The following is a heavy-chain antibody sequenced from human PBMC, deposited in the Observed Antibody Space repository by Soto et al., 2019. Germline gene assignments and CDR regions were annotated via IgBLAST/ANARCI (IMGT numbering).Heavy chain of an antibody. D-gene: IGHD6-19*01. CDR1: GYTFTSYD. Sequence: ASVKVSCKASGYTFTSYDINWVRQATGQGLEWMGWMNPNSGNTGYAQKFQGRVTMTRNTSISTAYMELSSLRSEDTAVYYCARGWSSGWYPRNWFDPWGQGTLVTVSS. CDR2: MNPNSGNT. V-gene: IGHV1-8*01. J-gene: IGHJ5*02. CDR3: ARGWSSGWYPRNWFDP.